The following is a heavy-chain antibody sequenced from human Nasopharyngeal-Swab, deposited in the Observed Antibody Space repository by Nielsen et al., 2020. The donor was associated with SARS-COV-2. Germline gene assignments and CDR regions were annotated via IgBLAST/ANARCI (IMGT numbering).Heavy chain of an antibody. CDR3: AKDLGVESPLWFDY. CDR2: ISGSGGST. CDR1: GFTLDTYS. Sequence: GGSLRLSCEASGFTLDTYSMNWVRQAPGKGLEWVSEISGSGGSTYYAESVKGRFTISRDNSKNTLYLQMSSLRAEDTAIYYCAKDLGVESPLWFDYWGQGTLLTVSS. V-gene: IGHV3-23*01. D-gene: IGHD4-23*01. J-gene: IGHJ4*02.